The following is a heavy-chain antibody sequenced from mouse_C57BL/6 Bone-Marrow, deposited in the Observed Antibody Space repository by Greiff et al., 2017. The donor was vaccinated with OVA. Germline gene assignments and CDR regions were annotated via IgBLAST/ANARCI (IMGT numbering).Heavy chain of an antibody. Sequence: VQLQQSGAELARPGASVKLSCKASGYTFTSYGISWVKQRTGQGLEWIGEIYPRSGNTYYNEKFKGKATLTADKSSSTAYMELRSLTSEDSAVYFCARREELRRAWFAYWGQGTLVTVSA. CDR1: GYTFTSYG. J-gene: IGHJ3*01. CDR3: ARREELRRAWFAY. D-gene: IGHD2-4*01. CDR2: IYPRSGNT. V-gene: IGHV1-81*01.